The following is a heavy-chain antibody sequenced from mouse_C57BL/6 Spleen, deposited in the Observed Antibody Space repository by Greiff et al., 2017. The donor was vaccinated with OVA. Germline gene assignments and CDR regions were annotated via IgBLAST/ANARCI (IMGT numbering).Heavy chain of an antibody. CDR1: GYTFTSYW. CDR2: IYPGSGST. V-gene: IGHV1-55*01. J-gene: IGHJ4*01. CDR3: AREGMVTRAMDY. D-gene: IGHD2-2*01. Sequence: QVQLQQPGAELVKPGASVKMSCKASGYTFTSYWITWVKQRPGQGLEWIGDIYPGSGSTNSNEKFKSKATLTVDTSSSTAYMQLSSLTSEDSAFYYCAREGMVTRAMDYWGQGTSVTVSS.